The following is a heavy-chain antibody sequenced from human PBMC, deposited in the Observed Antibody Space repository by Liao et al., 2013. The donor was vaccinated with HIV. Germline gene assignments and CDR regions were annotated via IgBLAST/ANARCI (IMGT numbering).Heavy chain of an antibody. Sequence: QVQLQQWGAGLLKPSETLSLTCAVYGGSFSGYYWSWIRQPPGKGLEWIGEINHSGSTNYNPSFKSRVTISVDTSKNQFSLKLSSVTAADTAVYYCARGNVFDIWGQGTMVTVSS. J-gene: IGHJ3*02. CDR3: ARGNVFDI. CDR1: GGSFSGYY. CDR2: INHSGST. V-gene: IGHV4-34*01.